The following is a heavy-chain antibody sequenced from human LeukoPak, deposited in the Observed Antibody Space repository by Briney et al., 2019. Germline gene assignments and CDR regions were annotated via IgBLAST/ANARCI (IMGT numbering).Heavy chain of an antibody. CDR2: INHSGST. J-gene: IGHJ4*02. CDR3: ARDRGTWNDDGFDY. V-gene: IGHV4-34*01. D-gene: IGHD1-1*01. Sequence: SETLSLTCAVYGGSFSGYYWSWIRQPPGKGLEWIGEINHSGSTNYNPSLKSRVTMSVDTSKNQFSLKLSSVTAADTAVYYCARDRGTWNDDGFDYWGQGTLVAVSS. CDR1: GGSFSGYY.